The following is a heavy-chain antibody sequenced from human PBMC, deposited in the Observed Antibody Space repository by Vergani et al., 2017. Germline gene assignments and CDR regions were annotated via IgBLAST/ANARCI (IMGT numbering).Heavy chain of an antibody. J-gene: IGHJ5*02. V-gene: IGHV1-2*06. CDR2: INPNSGGT. Sequence: QVQLVQSGAEVKKPGASVKVSCKASGYTFTGYYMHWVRQAPGQGLEWMGRINPNSGGTNYAQKFQGRVTMTRDTSISTAYMELSRLRSDDTAVYYCARAFLKWETRGWFDPWGQGTLVTVSS. CDR3: ARAFLKWETRGWFDP. CDR1: GYTFTGYY. D-gene: IGHD1-26*01.